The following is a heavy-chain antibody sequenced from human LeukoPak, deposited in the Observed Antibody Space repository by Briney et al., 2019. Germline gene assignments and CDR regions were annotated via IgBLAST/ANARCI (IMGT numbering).Heavy chain of an antibody. CDR3: AREGDGYITYFDY. V-gene: IGHV4-59*01. J-gene: IGHJ4*02. CDR1: GGSISSYY. CDR2: IYYSGST. Sequence: SETLSLTCTVSGGSISSYYWSWIRQPPGKGLEWIGYIYYSGSTNYHPSLKSRVTISVDTSKNQFSLKLSSVTAADTAVYYCAREGDGYITYFDYWGQGTLVTVSS. D-gene: IGHD5-24*01.